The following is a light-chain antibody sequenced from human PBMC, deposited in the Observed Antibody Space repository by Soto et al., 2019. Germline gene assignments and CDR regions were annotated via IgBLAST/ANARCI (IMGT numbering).Light chain of an antibody. CDR3: QQYDNLPLT. J-gene: IGKJ4*01. V-gene: IGKV1-33*01. CDR1: QAIITY. Sequence: DIQLTQSPSSLSASVGDRVTITCQASQAIITYLNWFQQKPGKAPKLLIYDAFHLETGAPSRFSGSGSGTAFTFTISSLQPEDIGTYFCQQYDNLPLTFGGGTKVDIK. CDR2: DAF.